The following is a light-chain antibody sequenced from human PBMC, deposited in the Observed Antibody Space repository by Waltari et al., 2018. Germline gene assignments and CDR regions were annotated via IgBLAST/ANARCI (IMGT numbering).Light chain of an antibody. CDR2: LTSDGSH. V-gene: IGLV4-69*01. CDR1: SGHSTYS. Sequence: QLVLTQSPSASASLGASVRLTCSLSSGHSTYSIAWHQKRPDRGPRYLTSLTSDGSHSKGDGHPDRFSGSTSGADHYLTISSLQSEDEADYYCQTWGTGIQVFGGGTKLTVL. J-gene: IGLJ3*02. CDR3: QTWGTGIQV.